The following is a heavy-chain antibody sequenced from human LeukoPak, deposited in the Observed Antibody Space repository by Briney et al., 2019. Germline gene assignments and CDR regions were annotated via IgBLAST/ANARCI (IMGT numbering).Heavy chain of an antibody. CDR1: GFTFSSYG. J-gene: IGHJ4*02. Sequence: GGSLRLSCAASGFTFSSYGMHWVRQAPGKGLEWVAFIRYDGSNKYYADSVKGRFTISRDNSKNTLYLQMDSLGAEDTAVYYCAKGQGRRLLWFGELLSFDYWGQGTLVTVSS. CDR2: IRYDGSNK. V-gene: IGHV3-30*02. CDR3: AKGQGRRLLWFGELLSFDY. D-gene: IGHD3-10*01.